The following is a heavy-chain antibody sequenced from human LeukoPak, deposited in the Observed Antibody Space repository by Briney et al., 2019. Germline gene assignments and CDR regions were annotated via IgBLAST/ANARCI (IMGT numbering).Heavy chain of an antibody. CDR2: IYYSGST. J-gene: IGHJ4*02. D-gene: IGHD3-3*01. CDR1: GGSFSSSSYY. V-gene: IGHV4-39*07. Sequence: PSETLSLTCTVSGGSFSSSSYYWGWLRQPPGMGLEWLGSIYYSGSTYYNPSLKSRVTISVDTSKKQFSLKLSSVTAADTAVYYCARRYDFWSGYPPPLDYWGQGTLVTVSS. CDR3: ARRYDFWSGYPPPLDY.